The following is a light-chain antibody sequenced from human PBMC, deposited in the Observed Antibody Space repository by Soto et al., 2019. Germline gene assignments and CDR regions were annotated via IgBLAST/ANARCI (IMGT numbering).Light chain of an antibody. V-gene: IGKV3-15*01. Sequence: EIVMTQSPATLSVSPGERATLSCRASQSVSNNLAWYQQKPGQAPRRLIYGASTRATAIQARFSGSGSGTDFTLTIRRLEPEDFAVYYCKQYDNWPWTFGQGTKVDIK. CDR2: GAS. CDR1: QSVSNN. CDR3: KQYDNWPWT. J-gene: IGKJ1*01.